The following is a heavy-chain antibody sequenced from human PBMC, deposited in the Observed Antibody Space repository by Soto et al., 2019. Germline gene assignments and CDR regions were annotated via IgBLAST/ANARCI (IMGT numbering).Heavy chain of an antibody. CDR3: ARYSSGWDQNWFDP. CDR2: IYYSGST. V-gene: IGHV4-31*03. Sequence: SETLCLTCTVADGSIISGGYNWSWIRQHPGKGLEWIGYIYYSGSTYYNPSLKSRVTISVDTSKNQFPLKLSSVTAADTAVYYCARYSSGWDQNWFDPWGQGSLVTVSS. D-gene: IGHD6-19*01. CDR1: DGSIISGGYN. J-gene: IGHJ5*02.